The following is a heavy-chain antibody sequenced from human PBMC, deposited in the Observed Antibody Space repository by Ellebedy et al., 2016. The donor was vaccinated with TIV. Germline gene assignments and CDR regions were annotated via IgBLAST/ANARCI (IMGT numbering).Heavy chain of an antibody. CDR3: TRANIVVVPAAIGV. D-gene: IGHD2-2*01. CDR2: ITESGGNT. J-gene: IGHJ4*02. V-gene: IGHV3-23*01. CDR1: GLTFSSHA. Sequence: LSLTCAASGLTFSSHAMSWVRQAPGKGLEWVSSITESGGNTYYADSVKGRFTISRDNAKNTLYLQMNSLRAEDTAVYYCTRANIVVVPAAIGVWGQGILVTVSS.